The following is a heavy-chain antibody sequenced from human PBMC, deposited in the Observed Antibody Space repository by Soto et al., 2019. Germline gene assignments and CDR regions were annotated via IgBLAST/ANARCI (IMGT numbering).Heavy chain of an antibody. D-gene: IGHD3-22*01. Sequence: GGSLRLSWAAAGFTFGSYSMNWVRKATGKGLEWVSSISSSSSYIYYADSVKGRFTISRDNAKNSLYLQMNSLRAEDTAVYYCASGPYHYPRYDSSGYKLVTYWGHGTLVTVSS. CDR2: ISSSSSYI. CDR3: ASGPYHYPRYDSSGYKLVTY. CDR1: GFTFGSYS. V-gene: IGHV3-21*01. J-gene: IGHJ4*01.